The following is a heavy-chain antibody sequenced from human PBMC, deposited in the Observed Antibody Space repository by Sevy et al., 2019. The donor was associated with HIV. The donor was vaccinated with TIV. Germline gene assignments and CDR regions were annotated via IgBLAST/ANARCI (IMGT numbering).Heavy chain of an antibody. Sequence: GGSLRLSCAASGFTFTNYAMNWVRQAPGKGLEWVSGISASGDTTHYAESVKGRFTISRDNSKNTVSLQMSSLRAEDKAIYYCAKLPSTVMFREKGYWGQGTRVTVSS. D-gene: IGHD3-10*01. CDR3: AKLPSTVMFREKGY. V-gene: IGHV3-23*01. CDR1: GFTFTNYA. J-gene: IGHJ4*02. CDR2: ISASGDTT.